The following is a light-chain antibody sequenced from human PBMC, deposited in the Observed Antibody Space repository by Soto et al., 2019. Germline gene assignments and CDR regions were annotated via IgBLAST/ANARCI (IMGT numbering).Light chain of an antibody. V-gene: IGKV3-11*01. CDR2: DAS. CDR1: QSINRH. CDR3: QQRSNWPPVT. J-gene: IGKJ4*01. Sequence: EIVLTQSPATLSLSPGERATLSCRASQSINRHLAWYRQKPGQDPRLLIYDASNRATGIPAMFSGSGSGTDFTLTISSLVPEDFGVYYCQQRSNWPPVTFGGGTKVEIK.